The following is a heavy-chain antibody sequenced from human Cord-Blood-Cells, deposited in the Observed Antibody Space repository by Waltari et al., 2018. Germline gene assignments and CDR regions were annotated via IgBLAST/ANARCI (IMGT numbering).Heavy chain of an antibody. Sequence: GGGSVQPGRSLSLSCAASGFTFDDYAMHWVRQAPGKGLEWVSGISWNSGSIGYADSVKGRFTISRDNAKNSLYLQMNSLRAEDMALYYCAKSRYDVLTGYCDYWGQGTLVTVSS. D-gene: IGHD3-9*01. CDR3: AKSRYDVLTGYCDY. V-gene: IGHV3-9*03. CDR2: ISWNSGSI. CDR1: GFTFDDYA. J-gene: IGHJ4*02.